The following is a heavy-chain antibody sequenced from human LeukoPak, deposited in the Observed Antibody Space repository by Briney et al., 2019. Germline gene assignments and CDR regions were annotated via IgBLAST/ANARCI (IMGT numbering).Heavy chain of an antibody. CDR1: GFTFSSYG. CDR3: AKDLRSRIAAAGAPDY. J-gene: IGHJ4*02. V-gene: IGHV3-30*02. D-gene: IGHD6-13*01. CDR2: IRYDGGNQ. Sequence: GGSLRLSCAACGFTFSSYGMHWVRQTPGKGLECVAFIRYDGGNQYYTDSVKGRFTISRDNSKNTIYLQMNSLRAEDTAVYYCAKDLRSRIAAAGAPDYWGQGTLVTVSS.